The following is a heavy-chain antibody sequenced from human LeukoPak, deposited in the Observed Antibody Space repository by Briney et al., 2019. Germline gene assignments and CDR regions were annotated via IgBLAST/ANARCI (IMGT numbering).Heavy chain of an antibody. D-gene: IGHD5-12*01. V-gene: IGHV1-2*02. J-gene: IGHJ5*02. CDR3: VTASGTHTSDP. Sequence: GASAKLSCTASGYAFSDVYFNWVRQAPGQGLEWMGWINPRSEASIYAQKFKGRVTMHTSTDTAYMELNRLRSDATAAYVYVTASGTHTSDPWGPGTLVT. CDR1: GYAFSDVY. CDR2: INPRSEAS.